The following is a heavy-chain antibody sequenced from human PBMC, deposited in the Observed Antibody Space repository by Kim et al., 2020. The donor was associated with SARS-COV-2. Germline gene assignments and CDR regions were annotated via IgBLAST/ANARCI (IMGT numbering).Heavy chain of an antibody. J-gene: IGHJ3*02. V-gene: IGHV3-9*01. CDR1: GFTFGDYA. Sequence: GGSLRLSCAASGFTFGDYAMHWVRQAPGKGLEWVSGISWNSGSIGYADSVKGRFTISRDNAKNSLYLQMNSLRAEDTALYYCAKDMRRGPGGAFDIWGQGTMVTVSS. CDR3: AKDMRRGPGGAFDI. CDR2: ISWNSGSI. D-gene: IGHD3-10*01.